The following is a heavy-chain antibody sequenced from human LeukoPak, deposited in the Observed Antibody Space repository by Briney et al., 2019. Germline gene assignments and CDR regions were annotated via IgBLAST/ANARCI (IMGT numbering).Heavy chain of an antibody. CDR3: ARTCNFGSCYSRYFDY. CDR2: INPNSGGT. Sequence: GASVKVSCKASGYTFTGYYMHWVRQAPGQGLEWMGWINPNSGGTNYAQKFQGRVTMTRDTSISTAYMELSSLRSEDTAVYYCARTCNFGSCYSRYFDYWGQGTLVTVSS. V-gene: IGHV1-2*02. J-gene: IGHJ4*02. CDR1: GYTFTGYY. D-gene: IGHD2-15*01.